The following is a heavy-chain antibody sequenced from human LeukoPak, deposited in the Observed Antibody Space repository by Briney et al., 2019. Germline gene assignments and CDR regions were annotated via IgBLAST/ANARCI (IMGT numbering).Heavy chain of an antibody. V-gene: IGHV1-2*02. J-gene: IGHJ4*02. CDR1: GYTFTGYY. Sequence: ASVKVSCKASGYTFTGYYMHWVRQAPGQGLEWMGWINPNSGGTNYAQKFQGRVTMTRDTSISTAYMELSRLRSDDTAVYYCARGLYCSGGSCYSGFDYWGQGTLVAVSS. CDR3: ARGLYCSGGSCYSGFDY. CDR2: INPNSGGT. D-gene: IGHD2-15*01.